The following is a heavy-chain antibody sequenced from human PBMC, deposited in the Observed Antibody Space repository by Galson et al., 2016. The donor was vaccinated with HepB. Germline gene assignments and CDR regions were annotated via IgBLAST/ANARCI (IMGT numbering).Heavy chain of an antibody. CDR3: ARHSRRACRAGTCPTLDY. CDR2: IFYSGST. J-gene: IGHJ4*02. CDR1: GGSINSYY. Sequence: SETLSLTCTVSGGSINSYYWSWIRQPPGKGLEWIGDIFYSGSTNYNPSLKSRVTISVDTSRNQFSLRLSSVTAADTAVFYCARHSRRACRAGTCPTLDYWGQGTLVTVSS. D-gene: IGHD2-15*01. V-gene: IGHV4-59*01.